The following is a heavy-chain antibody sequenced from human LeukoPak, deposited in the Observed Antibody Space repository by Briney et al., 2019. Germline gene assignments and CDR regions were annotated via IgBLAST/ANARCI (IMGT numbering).Heavy chain of an antibody. CDR2: IRYDGSNK. Sequence: PGGSLRLSCAASGFTFSSYGMHWVRQAPGKGLEWVAFIRYDGSNKYYADSVKGRFTISRDNSKNTLYLQMNSLRAEDTAVYYCAKAHLDIVVVPAAIGGWGQGTLVTVSS. CDR3: AKAHLDIVVVPAAIGG. CDR1: GFTFSSYG. J-gene: IGHJ4*02. D-gene: IGHD2-2*02. V-gene: IGHV3-30*02.